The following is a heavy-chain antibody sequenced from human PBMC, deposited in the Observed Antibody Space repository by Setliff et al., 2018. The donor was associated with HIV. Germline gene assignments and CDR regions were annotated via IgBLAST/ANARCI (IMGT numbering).Heavy chain of an antibody. V-gene: IGHV3-53*01. J-gene: IGHJ4*02. CDR1: GFNVSNNY. D-gene: IGHD3-16*01. CDR3: AKATGSATSPRGSFDY. CDR2: IYSGGST. Sequence: GGSLRLSCAASGFNVSNNYMSWVRQAPGKGLEWVSVIYSGGSTYYADSVKGRFTISRDNSKNTLYLQMNSLRTEDTAVYYCAKATGSATSPRGSFDYLGRGTLVTVSS.